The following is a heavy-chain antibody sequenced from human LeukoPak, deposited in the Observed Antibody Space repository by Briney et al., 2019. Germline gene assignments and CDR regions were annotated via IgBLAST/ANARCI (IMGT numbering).Heavy chain of an antibody. V-gene: IGHV1-69*13. CDR3: ASRSSSSWYSYYYYGMDV. D-gene: IGHD6-13*01. CDR1: GGTFSSYA. CDR2: IIPIFGTA. Sequence: SVEVSCKASGGTFSSYAISWVRQAPGQGLEWMGGIIPIFGTANYAQKFQGRVTITADESTSTAYMELSSLRSEDTAVYYCASRSSSSWYSYYYYGMDVWGQGTTVTVSS. J-gene: IGHJ6*02.